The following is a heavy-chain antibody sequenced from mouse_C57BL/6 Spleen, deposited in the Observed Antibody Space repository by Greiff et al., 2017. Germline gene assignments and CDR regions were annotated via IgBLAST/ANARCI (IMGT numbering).Heavy chain of an antibody. Sequence: QVQLQQSGAELVKPGASVKISCKASGYAFSSYWMNWVKQRPGKGIEWIGQIYPGDGDTTYHGKFKGEATLTADKSSSTAYMQLSSLTSEDSAVYFCAREDGNYYAMDYWGQGTSVTVSS. D-gene: IGHD2-1*01. CDR2: IYPGDGDT. CDR1: GYAFSSYW. V-gene: IGHV1-80*01. J-gene: IGHJ4*01. CDR3: AREDGNYYAMDY.